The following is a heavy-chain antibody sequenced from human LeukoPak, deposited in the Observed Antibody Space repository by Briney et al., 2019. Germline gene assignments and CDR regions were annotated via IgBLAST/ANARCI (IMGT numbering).Heavy chain of an antibody. D-gene: IGHD3-22*01. Sequence: ASVKVSCKASGYTFTSYDINWVRQATGQGLEWMGWMNPNSGNTGYAQKFQGRVTITRNTSISTAYMELGSLRSEDTAVYYCARGNPRIGDAFDIWGQGTMVTVSS. V-gene: IGHV1-8*03. CDR3: ARGNPRIGDAFDI. J-gene: IGHJ3*02. CDR2: MNPNSGNT. CDR1: GYTFTSYD.